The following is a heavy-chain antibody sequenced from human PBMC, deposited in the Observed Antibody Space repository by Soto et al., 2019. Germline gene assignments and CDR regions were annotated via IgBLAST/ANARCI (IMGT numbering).Heavy chain of an antibody. CDR2: INVGNGNT. V-gene: IGHV1-3*01. D-gene: IGHD2-21*01. J-gene: IGHJ1*01. CDR3: AREFQSLRSPWRKYFQP. Sequence: ASVKVSCKTSGYTFSSYDINWVRQATGQGLEWMGWINVGNGNTKNSQRFQGRVTMTSDTSASTAYMELSSLRSEDTAVYYCAREFQSLRSPWRKYFQPWGKGTLVTVSS. CDR1: GYTFSSYD.